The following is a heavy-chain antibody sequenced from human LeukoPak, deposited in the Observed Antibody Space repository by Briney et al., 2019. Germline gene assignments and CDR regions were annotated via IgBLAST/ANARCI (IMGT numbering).Heavy chain of an antibody. CDR2: LYCADDK. Sequence: ASGDTLTHPCTTPTLPFTFCGFSRRTSGGGAGGVRERPGKGLKWVPLLYCADDKRYSPSLKSSLTITKDTSKNQVVLTMTNMDPVDTATYSCAPTSQERPALYYYDSSGYNDHWGQGTLVTVSS. D-gene: IGHD3-22*01. CDR3: APTSQERPALYYYDSSGYNDH. V-gene: IGHV2-5*02. CDR1: GFSRRTSGGG. J-gene: IGHJ5*02.